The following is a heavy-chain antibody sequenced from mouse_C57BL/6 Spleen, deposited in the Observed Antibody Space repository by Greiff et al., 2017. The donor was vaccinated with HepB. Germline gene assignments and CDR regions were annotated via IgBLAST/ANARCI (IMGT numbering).Heavy chain of an antibody. CDR1: GFTFSSYA. J-gene: IGHJ2*01. V-gene: IGHV5-4*01. Sequence: EVQVVESGGGLVKPGGSLKLSCAASGFTFSSYAMSWVRQTPEKRLEWVATISDGGSYTYYPDNVKGRFTISSDNAKNNLYLKMSHRKSEDTAMYYCARESYDYGYYFDYWGQGTTLTVSS. CDR2: ISDGGSYT. D-gene: IGHD2-4*01. CDR3: ARESYDYGYYFDY.